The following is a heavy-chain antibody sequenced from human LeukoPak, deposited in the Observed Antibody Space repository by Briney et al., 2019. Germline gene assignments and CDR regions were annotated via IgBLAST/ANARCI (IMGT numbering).Heavy chain of an antibody. CDR2: IRGTGETT. V-gene: IGHV3-23*01. D-gene: IGHD5-24*01. CDR1: GFTFSDYA. Sequence: GGSLRLSCAASGFTFSDYALIWVRQAPGKGLEWISAIRGTGETTYYADSVKGRCTISRDNSKNTLYLQMNSLRAEDTAVYYCARLMATSEEYWGQGTLVTVSS. J-gene: IGHJ4*02. CDR3: ARLMATSEEY.